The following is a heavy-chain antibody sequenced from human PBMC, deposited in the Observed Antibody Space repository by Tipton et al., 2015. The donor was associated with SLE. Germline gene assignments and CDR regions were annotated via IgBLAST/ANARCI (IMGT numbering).Heavy chain of an antibody. J-gene: IGHJ4*02. Sequence: SLRLSCAAPGFRFEDYAMHWVRQAPGKGLEWVAGFSWTSGNMRYAGSVKGRFTISRDNAKNALYLQMNSLRPEDTALYYCAKGGFGVAGGYFDYWGQGTLVTVSS. CDR3: AKGGFGVAGGYFDY. V-gene: IGHV3-9*01. CDR2: FSWTSGNM. CDR1: GFRFEDYA. D-gene: IGHD3-3*01.